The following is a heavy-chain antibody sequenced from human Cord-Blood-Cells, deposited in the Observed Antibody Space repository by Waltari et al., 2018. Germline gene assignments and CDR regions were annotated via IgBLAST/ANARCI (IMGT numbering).Heavy chain of an antibody. CDR1: GYSISSGYY. CDR3: ARVGGFGSGSYYFDY. Sequence: QVQLQESGPGLVKPSETLSLTCPFSGYSISSGYYWGWIRQPPGKGLEWIGSIYHSGSTYYNPSLKSRVTISVDTSKNQFSLKLSSVTAADTAVYYCARVGGFGSGSYYFDYWGQGTLVNVSS. J-gene: IGHJ4*02. V-gene: IGHV4-38-2*02. CDR2: IYHSGST. D-gene: IGHD3-10*01.